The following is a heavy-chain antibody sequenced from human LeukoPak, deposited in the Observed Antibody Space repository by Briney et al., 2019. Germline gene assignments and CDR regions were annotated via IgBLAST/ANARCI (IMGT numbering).Heavy chain of an antibody. J-gene: IGHJ4*02. D-gene: IGHD1-26*01. CDR2: IIPIFGTA. Sequence: ASVKVSCEASGGTFSSYAISWVRQAPGQGLEWMGGIIPIFGTANYAQKFQGRVTITADESTSTAYMELSSLRSEDTAVYYCARENSGRSPRPFDYWGQGTLVTVSS. CDR3: ARENSGRSPRPFDY. CDR1: GGTFSSYA. V-gene: IGHV1-69*13.